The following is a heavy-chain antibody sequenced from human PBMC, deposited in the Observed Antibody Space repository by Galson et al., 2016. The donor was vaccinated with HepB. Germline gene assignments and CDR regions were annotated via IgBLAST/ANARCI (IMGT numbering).Heavy chain of an antibody. J-gene: IGHJ4*02. Sequence: SLRLSCAASGFTFSSYGMHWVRQAPGKGLEWVAVISYDGSNKYYADSVKGRFTISRDNAKNSVYLQMNSLRGDDTAVYYCMSYSDAWYSGFWGQGTLVTVSS. CDR3: MSYSDAWYSGF. D-gene: IGHD6-13*01. CDR1: GFTFSSYG. V-gene: IGHV3-30*03. CDR2: ISYDGSNK.